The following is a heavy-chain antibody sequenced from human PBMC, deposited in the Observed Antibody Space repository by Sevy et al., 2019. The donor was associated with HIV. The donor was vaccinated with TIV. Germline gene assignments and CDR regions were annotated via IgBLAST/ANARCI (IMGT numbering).Heavy chain of an antibody. V-gene: IGHV1-2*02. CDR1: GHTFSDYY. J-gene: IGHJ4*02. CDR2: INSISGAI. D-gene: IGHD4-4*01. CDR3: ATEYSYDY. Sequence: ASVKVSCKASGHTFSDYYIQWVRQDPGQGLEWMGWINSISGAISYPQKFQGRVTMTSDTSISTVYMELSRLRSDDTAVYYCATEYSYDYWGQGTPVTVSS.